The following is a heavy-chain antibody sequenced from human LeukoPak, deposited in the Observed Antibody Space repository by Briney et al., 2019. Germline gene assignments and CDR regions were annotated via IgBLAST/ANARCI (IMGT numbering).Heavy chain of an antibody. V-gene: IGHV3-23*01. CDR2: MGVSGDNV. J-gene: IGHJ3*02. Sequence: GGSLRLSCAASGFTFSAYGVTWVRQAPGKGLEWVSSMGVSGDNVHYADSVKGRFAISRDNSKNTLYLQMNSLRAEDAAVYYCAKDPNGDYVGAFDTWGQGTMVMVSS. CDR1: GFTFSAYG. D-gene: IGHD4-17*01. CDR3: AKDPNGDYVGAFDT.